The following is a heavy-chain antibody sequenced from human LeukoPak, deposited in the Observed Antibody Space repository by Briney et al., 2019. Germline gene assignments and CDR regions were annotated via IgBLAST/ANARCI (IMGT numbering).Heavy chain of an antibody. CDR3: ARAGIAAAGKGNAFGI. CDR1: GGSISSYY. J-gene: IGHJ3*02. Sequence: PSETLSLTCTVSGGSISSYYWSWIRRPPGKGLEWIGYIYYSGSTNYNPSLKSRVTISVDTSKNQFSLKLSSVTAADTAVYYCARAGIAAAGKGNAFGIWGQGTMVTVSS. D-gene: IGHD6-13*01. V-gene: IGHV4-59*01. CDR2: IYYSGST.